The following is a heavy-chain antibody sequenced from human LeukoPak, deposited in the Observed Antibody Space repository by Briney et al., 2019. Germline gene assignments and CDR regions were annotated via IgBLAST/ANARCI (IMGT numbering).Heavy chain of an antibody. Sequence: GGSLRLSCAASGFTFSSYGMHWVRQAPGKGLEWVAFIRYDGSNKYYADSVKGRFTISRDNSKNTLYLQMNSLRADDTAVYYCARVVGATAQFDYWGQGTLVTVSS. CDR2: IRYDGSNK. CDR1: GFTFSSYG. D-gene: IGHD1-26*01. CDR3: ARVVGATAQFDY. J-gene: IGHJ4*02. V-gene: IGHV3-30*02.